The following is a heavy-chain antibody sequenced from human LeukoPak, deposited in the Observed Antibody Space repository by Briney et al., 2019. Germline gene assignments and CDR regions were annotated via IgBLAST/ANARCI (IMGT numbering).Heavy chain of an antibody. CDR1: GGSISSGSYY. CDR3: AGSKYSNPFDY. J-gene: IGHJ4*02. D-gene: IGHD4-11*01. V-gene: IGHV4-61*02. Sequence: SQTLSLTCTVSGGSISSGSYYWSWIRQPAGKGLEWIGRIYTSGSTNYNPSLKSRVTISVDTSKNQFSLKLSSVTAADTAVYYCAGSKYSNPFDYWGQGTLVTVSS. CDR2: IYTSGST.